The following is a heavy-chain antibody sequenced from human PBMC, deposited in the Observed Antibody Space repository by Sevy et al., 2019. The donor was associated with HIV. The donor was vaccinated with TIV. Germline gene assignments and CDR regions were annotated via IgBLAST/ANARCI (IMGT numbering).Heavy chain of an antibody. Sequence: GGSLRLSCAASGFTFSSYSMNWVRQAPGKGLEWVSSISSSSYIYYADSVKGRFTISRDNAKNSLYLQMNSLRAEDTAVYYCARDRTIAVAGMDVWGQGTTVTVSS. CDR2: ISSSSYI. V-gene: IGHV3-21*01. CDR3: ARDRTIAVAGMDV. D-gene: IGHD6-19*01. CDR1: GFTFSSYS. J-gene: IGHJ6*02.